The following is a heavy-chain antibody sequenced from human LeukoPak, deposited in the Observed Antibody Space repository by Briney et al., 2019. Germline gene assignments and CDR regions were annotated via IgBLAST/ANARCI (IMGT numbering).Heavy chain of an antibody. CDR1: GGSISSGSYY. V-gene: IGHV4-61*02. J-gene: IGHJ4*02. CDR3: ARVEMATVFDS. D-gene: IGHD5-24*01. CDR2: IYTSGST. Sequence: SETLSLTCTVSGGSISSGSYYWSWIRQPAGKGLEWIGRIYTSGSTNYNPSLKSRITISVDTSKNQFSLKLSSVTAADTGVYYCARVEMATVFDSWGQGTLVTVSS.